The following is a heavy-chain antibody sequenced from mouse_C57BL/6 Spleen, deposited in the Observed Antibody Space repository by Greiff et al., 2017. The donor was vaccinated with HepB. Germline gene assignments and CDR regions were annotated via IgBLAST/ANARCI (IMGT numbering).Heavy chain of an antibody. CDR3: TRDDGLYYDYGFAY. Sequence: EVKLMESGEGLVKPGGSLKLSCAASGFTFSSYAMSWVRQTPEKRLEWVAYISSGGDYIYYADTVKGRFTISRDNARNTLYLQMSSLKSEDTAMYYCTRDDGLYYDYGFAYWGQGTLVTVSA. J-gene: IGHJ3*01. V-gene: IGHV5-9-1*02. CDR2: ISSGGDYI. CDR1: GFTFSSYA. D-gene: IGHD2-4*01.